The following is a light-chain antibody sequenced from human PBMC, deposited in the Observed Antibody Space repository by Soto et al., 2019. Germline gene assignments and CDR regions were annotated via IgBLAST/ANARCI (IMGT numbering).Light chain of an antibody. Sequence: EIELTQSPGTLSLSPGERATLSRRASQSVSSSYLAWYQQKPGQTPRLLIYAASTRATGIPDRFSGSGSETDFTLTISRLEPEDFAVYYCQQYGSSVYTFGQGTKLEIK. J-gene: IGKJ2*01. V-gene: IGKV3-20*01. CDR3: QQYGSSVYT. CDR1: QSVSSSY. CDR2: AAS.